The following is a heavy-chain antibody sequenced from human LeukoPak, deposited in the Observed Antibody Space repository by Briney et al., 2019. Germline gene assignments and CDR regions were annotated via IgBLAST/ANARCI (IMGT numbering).Heavy chain of an antibody. V-gene: IGHV4-30-4*08. CDR2: IYHSGST. CDR3: ARARVGDYDFWSGYYIDY. J-gene: IGHJ4*02. D-gene: IGHD3-3*01. CDR1: NDSISSGDYY. Sequence: PSETLSLTCTVSNDSISSGDYYWSWIRQPPGKGLEWIGYIYHSGSTYYNPSLKSRVTISVDTSKNQFSLKLSSVTAADTAVYYCARARVGDYDFWSGYYIDYWGQGTLVTVSS.